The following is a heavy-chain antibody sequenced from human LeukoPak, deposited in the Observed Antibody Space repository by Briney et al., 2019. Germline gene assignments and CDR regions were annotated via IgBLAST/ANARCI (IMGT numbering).Heavy chain of an antibody. J-gene: IGHJ6*03. Sequence: ASVRVSCKASGHTFTGYYMHWVRQAPGQGLEWMGWINANSGGTNYAQKFQGRVTMTIDTSKNTAYVDRTSLSSADTAVYYCARAVSIFANPASGSGDYHYYMDVWGTGTTVTISS. CDR1: GHTFTGYY. D-gene: IGHD3-10*01. V-gene: IGHV1-2*02. CDR3: ARAVSIFANPASGSGDYHYYMDV. CDR2: INANSGGT.